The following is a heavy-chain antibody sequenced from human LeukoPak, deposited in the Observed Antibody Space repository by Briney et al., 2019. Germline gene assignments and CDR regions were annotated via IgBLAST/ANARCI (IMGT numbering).Heavy chain of an antibody. Sequence: SETLSLTCTVSGGSISSYYWSWIRQPPGKGLEWIGYIYYSGSTNYNPPLKSRVTISVDTSKNQFSLKLSSVTAANTAVYYCARVGYSSSWYYRYDAFDIWGQGTMVTVSS. J-gene: IGHJ3*02. V-gene: IGHV4-59*01. CDR2: IYYSGST. D-gene: IGHD6-13*01. CDR1: GGSISSYY. CDR3: ARVGYSSSWYYRYDAFDI.